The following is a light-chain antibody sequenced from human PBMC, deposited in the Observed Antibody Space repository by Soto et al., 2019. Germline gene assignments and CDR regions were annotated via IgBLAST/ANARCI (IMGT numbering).Light chain of an antibody. Sequence: AIRMTQSPSSLSASTGARVTISCRASQGISRYLAWYQQKPGQAPTILISAASTLQSGVTSRFSGSGSGTDFTLTISCLQAEDVATYYYQQYYSYPITFGPGTKVDIK. CDR3: QQYYSYPIT. CDR1: QGISRY. CDR2: AAS. V-gene: IGKV1-8*01. J-gene: IGKJ3*01.